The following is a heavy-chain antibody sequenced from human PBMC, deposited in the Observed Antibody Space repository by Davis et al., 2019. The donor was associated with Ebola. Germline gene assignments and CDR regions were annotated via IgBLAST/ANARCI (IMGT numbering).Heavy chain of an antibody. CDR3: ARLGLGLPAAGSYYLDD. D-gene: IGHD2-2*01. Sequence: SETLSLTCTVSGVSISASSYSWGWIRQPPGKGLEWIGFISYSGSTHYIPSLKSRVTISVDTSKNHFSLKLSFVTAADTAVYFCARLGLGLPAAGSYYLDDWGQGTLVTVSS. CDR2: ISYSGST. V-gene: IGHV4-39*02. J-gene: IGHJ4*02. CDR1: GVSISASSYS.